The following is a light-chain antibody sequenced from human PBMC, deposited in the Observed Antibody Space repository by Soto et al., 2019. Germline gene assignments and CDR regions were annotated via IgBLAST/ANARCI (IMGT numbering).Light chain of an antibody. CDR1: SSDVGGYNY. V-gene: IGLV2-8*01. CDR2: EVS. J-gene: IGLJ1*01. CDR3: TSYAGSNNYV. Sequence: QSALTQPPSASGSPGQSVTIYCTGASSDVGGYNYVSCYQHHPGKAPKLMIYEVSKRPSGVPDRFSGSKSGNTASLTVSGLQAEDEADYYCTSYAGSNNYVFGTGTKVTVL.